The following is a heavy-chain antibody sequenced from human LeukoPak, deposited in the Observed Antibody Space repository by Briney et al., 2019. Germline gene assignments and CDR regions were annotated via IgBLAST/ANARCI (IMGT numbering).Heavy chain of an antibody. CDR1: GFTFSNYA. J-gene: IGHJ3*02. V-gene: IGHV3-30*04. D-gene: IGHD2-2*03. CDR2: IADDGSNK. CDR3: ARVDDLDAFDT. Sequence: PGGSLRLSCAASGFTFSNYAMHWVRQAPGKGLKWVAVIADDGSNKYYTDSVKGRFTISRDNSNNTLYLQMNSLRPEDTAVYYCARVDDLDAFDTWGQGTMVTVSS.